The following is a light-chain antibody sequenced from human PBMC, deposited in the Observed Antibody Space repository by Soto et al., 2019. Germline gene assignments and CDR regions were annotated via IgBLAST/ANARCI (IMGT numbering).Light chain of an antibody. Sequence: QSALTQPASVSGSPGQSITISCTGTSSDVGGYNYVSWYQQHPVKAPKLMIYDVTNRPSGVSDRFSGSKSRNTASLTISGLQAEDEADYYCSSSTSSSTPYVFGTGTKLTVL. CDR2: DVT. J-gene: IGLJ1*01. CDR3: SSSTSSSTPYV. V-gene: IGLV2-14*01. CDR1: SSDVGGYNY.